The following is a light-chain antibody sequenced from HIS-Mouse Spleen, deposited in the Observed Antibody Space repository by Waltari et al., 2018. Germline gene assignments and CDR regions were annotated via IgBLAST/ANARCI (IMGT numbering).Light chain of an antibody. Sequence: SYELTQPPSVSVSPGQTARITCSGDALPKKYAYWYQQKSGQAPVLVIDEDRKRPAGIPEGVSGSSSGTMATLTISGAQGEDEADYYCYSTDSSGNHRVFGGGTKLTVL. CDR2: EDR. V-gene: IGLV3-10*01. J-gene: IGLJ2*01. CDR3: YSTDSSGNHRV. CDR1: ALPKKY.